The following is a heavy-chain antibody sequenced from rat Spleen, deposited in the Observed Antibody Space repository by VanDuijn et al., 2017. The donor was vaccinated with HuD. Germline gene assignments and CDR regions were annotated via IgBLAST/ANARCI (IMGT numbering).Heavy chain of an antibody. J-gene: IGHJ4*01. CDR3: ARIRDVMDV. D-gene: IGHD1-6*01. CDR2: ITNAGNT. CDR1: VYSITSSYR. Sequence: QLQESGPGLVKPSQSLSLTCSVTVYSITSSYRWNWIRKFPGNKLEWMGYITNAGNTNYNPSLKSRISITRDTSKNQFFLQVNSVTTEDTATYYCARIRDVMDVWGQGASVTVSS. V-gene: IGHV3-3*01.